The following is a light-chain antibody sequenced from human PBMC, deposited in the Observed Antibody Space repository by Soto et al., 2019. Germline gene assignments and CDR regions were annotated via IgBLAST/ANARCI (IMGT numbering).Light chain of an antibody. CDR2: GAS. CDR1: QSVSSN. CDR3: QQYGSWT. J-gene: IGKJ1*01. V-gene: IGKV3-15*01. Sequence: EIVMTQSPATLSVSPGERATLSCRASQSVSSNLAWYQQKPGQAPRLLIYGASTRAAGIPARFSGSGSGTEFTLTISRLEPEDFAVYYCQQYGSWTFGQGTKVDI.